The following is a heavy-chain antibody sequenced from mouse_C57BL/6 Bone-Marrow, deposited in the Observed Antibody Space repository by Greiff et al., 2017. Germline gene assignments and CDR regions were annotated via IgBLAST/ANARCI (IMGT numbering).Heavy chain of an antibody. D-gene: IGHD1-1*01. Sequence: QVQLQPPGAELVKPGASVKLSCKASGYTFTSYWMHWVKQRPGRGLEWIGRIDPNSGGTKYNEKFKSKATLTVDKPSSTAYMQLSSLTSEDSAVYYCARLITTVVATDWYFDVWGTGTTVTVSS. CDR1: GYTFTSYW. CDR2: IDPNSGGT. V-gene: IGHV1-72*01. J-gene: IGHJ1*03. CDR3: ARLITTVVATDWYFDV.